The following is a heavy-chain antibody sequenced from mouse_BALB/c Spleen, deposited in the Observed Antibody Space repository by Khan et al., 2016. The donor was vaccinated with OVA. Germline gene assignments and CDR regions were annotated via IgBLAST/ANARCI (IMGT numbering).Heavy chain of an antibody. V-gene: IGHV2-6-7*01. Sequence: QVQLKQSGPGLVAPSQSLSITCTVSGFSLTGFGINWIRQPPGKGLEWLGMIWGDGSTDYNSALKSRLSITKDNSKSQVFLKMNSLQTDDTARYYCARGLRLRGVAYWGQGTLVTVSA. CDR2: IWGDGST. J-gene: IGHJ3*01. CDR3: ARGLRLRGVAY. D-gene: IGHD1-2*01. CDR1: GFSLTGFG.